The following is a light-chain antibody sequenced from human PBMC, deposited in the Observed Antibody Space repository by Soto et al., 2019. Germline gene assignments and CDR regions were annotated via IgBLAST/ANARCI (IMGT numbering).Light chain of an antibody. V-gene: IGKV1-39*01. CDR2: GAS. J-gene: IGKJ1*01. CDR3: QQSFSTPRT. Sequence: DIQMTQSPSPRSASVGHRVTITCRASQTISTYLNLYQQKPGKAPKLLIYGASSLQSGVPSRFSGSGSGTDFTLTISSLQPEDFGTYYCQQSFSTPRTFGHGTKVDIK. CDR1: QTISTY.